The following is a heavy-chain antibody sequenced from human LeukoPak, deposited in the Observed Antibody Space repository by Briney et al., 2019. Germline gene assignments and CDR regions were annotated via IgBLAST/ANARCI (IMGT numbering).Heavy chain of an antibody. CDR1: GGSISSGDYY. CDR3: ARDTRCSGGSCYSGYYYGMDV. J-gene: IGHJ6*02. Sequence: SETLSLTCTVSGGSISSGDYYWSWIRQPPGKGLEWIGYIYYSGSTYYNPSLKSRVTTSVDTSKNQFSLKLSSVTAADTAVYYCARDTRCSGGSCYSGYYYGMDVWGQGTTVTVSS. D-gene: IGHD2-15*01. CDR2: IYYSGST. V-gene: IGHV4-30-4*01.